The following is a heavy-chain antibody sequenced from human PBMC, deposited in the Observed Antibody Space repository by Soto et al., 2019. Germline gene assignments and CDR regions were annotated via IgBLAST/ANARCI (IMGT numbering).Heavy chain of an antibody. CDR2: INAGSGSA. CDR3: ARDHGGSYFPFFDY. CDR1: GYTFTSYA. J-gene: IGHJ4*02. V-gene: IGHV1-3*01. Sequence: GASVKVSCKASGYTFTSYAMHWVRQAPGQRLEWMGWINAGSGSAKYSQKFQGRVTITRDTSASTAYMELSSLKSEDTAMYYCARDHGGSYFPFFDYWGQAPLVTVPS. D-gene: IGHD1-26*01.